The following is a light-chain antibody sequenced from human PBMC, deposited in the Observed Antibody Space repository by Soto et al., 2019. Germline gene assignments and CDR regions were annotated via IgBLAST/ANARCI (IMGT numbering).Light chain of an antibody. CDR2: GAS. CDR1: QSVSSSY. V-gene: IGKV3-20*01. CDR3: QQYGSSPRT. Sequence: EIVLTQSPCTLSLSPGERATLSCRASQSVSSSYLDWYQQQPGQAPRLIIYGASSRATGIPDRFSGSGSGTDFTLTISRLEPEDFAVYYCQQYGSSPRTFGQGTKVEIK. J-gene: IGKJ1*01.